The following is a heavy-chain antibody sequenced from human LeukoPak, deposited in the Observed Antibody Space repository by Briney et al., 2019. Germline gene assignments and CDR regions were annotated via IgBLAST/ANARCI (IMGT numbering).Heavy chain of an antibody. CDR1: GFPFSSYT. V-gene: IGHV3-23*01. Sequence: GGSLRLSCEASGFPFSSYTMSWVRQVAGKGLEWVSVISGSGGGTYYADSVKGRFTVSRDNSKNTLCLQMNSLRAEDTAVYYCAKDRGYSGIFDYWGQGTLVTVSS. D-gene: IGHD1-26*01. CDR3: AKDRGYSGIFDY. CDR2: ISGSGGGT. J-gene: IGHJ4*02.